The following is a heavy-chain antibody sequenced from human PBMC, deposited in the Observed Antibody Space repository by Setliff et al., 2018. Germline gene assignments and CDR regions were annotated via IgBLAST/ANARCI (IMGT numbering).Heavy chain of an antibody. D-gene: IGHD2-2*02. Sequence: GESLKISCAASGFTFSSYGMNWARQAPGKGLEWLSYISSSSTTIYYADSVKGRFTVSRDNAKNSLYLQMNSLRADDAAVYYCARSSAPIKRDYMDVWGKGTTVTVSS. CDR3: ARSSAPIKRDYMDV. J-gene: IGHJ6*03. CDR2: ISSSSTTI. V-gene: IGHV3-48*01. CDR1: GFTFSSYG.